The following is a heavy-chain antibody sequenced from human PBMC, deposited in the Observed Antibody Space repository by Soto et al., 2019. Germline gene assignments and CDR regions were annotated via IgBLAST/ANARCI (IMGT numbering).Heavy chain of an antibody. CDR2: IYYSGST. Sequence: QVQLQESGPGLVKPSQTLSLSCTVSGGSISSGGYYWSWIRQHPGKGLEWIGYIYYSGSTYYNPSLKSRVTISVDTSKNQFSLKLSSVTAADTAVYYCARAPAPYDYGLYAWFDPWGQGTLVTVSS. J-gene: IGHJ5*02. CDR1: GGSISSGGYY. CDR3: ARAPAPYDYGLYAWFDP. V-gene: IGHV4-31*03. D-gene: IGHD4-17*01.